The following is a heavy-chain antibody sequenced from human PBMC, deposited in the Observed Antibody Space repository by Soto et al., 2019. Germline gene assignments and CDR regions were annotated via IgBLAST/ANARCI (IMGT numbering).Heavy chain of an antibody. CDR1: GGSISSYY. CDR2: IYYSGST. V-gene: IGHV4-59*01. J-gene: IGHJ3*02. D-gene: IGHD6-13*01. Sequence: QVQLQESGPGLVKPSETLSLTCTVSGGSISSYYWSWIRQPPGKGLEWIGYIYYSGSTNYNPSLKSRVTISVDTSKNQCSLKLSSVTAADTAVYYCARGWYSSSWYDAFDIWGQGTMVTVSS. CDR3: ARGWYSSSWYDAFDI.